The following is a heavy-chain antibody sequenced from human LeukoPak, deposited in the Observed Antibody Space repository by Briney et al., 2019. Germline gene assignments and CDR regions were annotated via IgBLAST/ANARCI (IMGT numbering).Heavy chain of an antibody. D-gene: IGHD2-15*01. Sequence: ASVKVSCKASGYTFTSYYMHWVRRATGQGLEWMGIINPSGGSTSYAQKFQGRVTMTRDTSTSTVYMELSRLRSDDTALYYCAIAGGGSDAFDIWGHGTMVTVSS. CDR3: AIAGGGSDAFDI. J-gene: IGHJ3*02. V-gene: IGHV1-46*01. CDR2: INPSGGST. CDR1: GYTFTSYY.